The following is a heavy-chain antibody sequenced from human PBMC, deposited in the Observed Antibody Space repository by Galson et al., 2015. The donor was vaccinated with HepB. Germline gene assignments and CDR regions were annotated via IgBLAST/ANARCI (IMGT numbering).Heavy chain of an antibody. CDR3: ARALPGTGWDYIDV. CDR2: INTVGDT. J-gene: IGHJ6*03. V-gene: IGHV3-13*01. D-gene: IGHD6-19*01. Sequence: SLRLSCAASGFTFSSYDMHWVRQDTGKGLEWVSAINTVGDTFYEDSVKGRFTISRENAKNSLYLHMSSLTAGDTAIFYCARALPGTGWDYIDVWGKGTTVIVSS. CDR1: GFTFSSYD.